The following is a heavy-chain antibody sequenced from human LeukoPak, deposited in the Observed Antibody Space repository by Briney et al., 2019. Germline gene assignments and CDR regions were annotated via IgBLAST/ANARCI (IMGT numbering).Heavy chain of an antibody. CDR2: IYTSGST. Sequence: SETLSLTCTVSGGSISSYYWSWIRQPAGKGLEWIGRIYTSGSTNYNPSLKSRVTMSVDTSKNQFSLKLSSVTAADTAVYYCARVSVGWYDVDLTFDYWGQGALVTVSS. CDR1: GGSISSYY. D-gene: IGHD6-19*01. J-gene: IGHJ4*02. V-gene: IGHV4-4*07. CDR3: ARVSVGWYDVDLTFDY.